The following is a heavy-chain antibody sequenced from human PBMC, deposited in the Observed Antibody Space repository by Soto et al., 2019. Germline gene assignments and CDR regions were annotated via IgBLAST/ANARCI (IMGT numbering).Heavy chain of an antibody. J-gene: IGHJ4*02. Sequence: GGSLRLSCAASGFTFSSYGMHWVRQAPGKGLEWVAVISYDGSNKYYADSVKGRFTISRDNSKNTLYLQMNSLRAEDTAVYYCAKDVQDIVLMVYSFGWSIDYWGQGTLVTVS. CDR3: AKDVQDIVLMVYSFGWSIDY. CDR2: ISYDGSNK. D-gene: IGHD2-8*01. CDR1: GFTFSSYG. V-gene: IGHV3-30*18.